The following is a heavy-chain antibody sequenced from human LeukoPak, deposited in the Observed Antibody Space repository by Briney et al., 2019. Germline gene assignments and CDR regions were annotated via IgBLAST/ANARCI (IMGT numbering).Heavy chain of an antibody. CDR1: GGSISSSSYY. CDR2: IYYSGST. CDR3: ASYVDTTMDFDY. D-gene: IGHD5-18*01. V-gene: IGHV4-39*07. Sequence: PSETLSLTCTVSGGSISSSSYYWGWIRQPPGKGLEWIGSIYYSGSTYYNPSLKSRVTISVDTSKNQFSLKLSSVTAADTAVYYCASYVDTTMDFDYWGQGTLVTVSS. J-gene: IGHJ4*02.